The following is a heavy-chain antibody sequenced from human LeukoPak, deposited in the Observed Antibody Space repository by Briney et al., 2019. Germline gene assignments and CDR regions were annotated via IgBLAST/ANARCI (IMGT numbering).Heavy chain of an antibody. CDR1: GGSISSGGYH. CDR3: ARDDGYSAFDY. V-gene: IGHV4-31*03. Sequence: SQTLSLTCTVSGGSISSGGYHWRWIRQHPGKGLEWIGYIYYSGSTYYNPSLKSRVTISVDTSKNQFSLKLSSVTAADTAVYYCARDDGYSAFDYWGQGTLVTVSS. D-gene: IGHD5-24*01. J-gene: IGHJ4*02. CDR2: IYYSGST.